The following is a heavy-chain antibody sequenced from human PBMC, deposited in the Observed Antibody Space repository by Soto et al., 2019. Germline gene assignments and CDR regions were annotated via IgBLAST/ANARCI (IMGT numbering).Heavy chain of an antibody. CDR2: INHSGST. J-gene: IGHJ2*01. D-gene: IGHD1-1*01. CDR3: ARPWTGWYFDP. Sequence: SETLSLTCAVYGGSFSGYYWSWIRQPPGKGLEWIGEINHSGSTNYNPSIKSRVTISVDTSKNQFSLKLSSVTAADTAVYYCARPWTGWYFDPWGRGTLVTVSS. V-gene: IGHV4-34*01. CDR1: GGSFSGYY.